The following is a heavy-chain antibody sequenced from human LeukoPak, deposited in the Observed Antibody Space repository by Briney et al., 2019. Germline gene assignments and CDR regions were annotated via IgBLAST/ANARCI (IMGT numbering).Heavy chain of an antibody. CDR1: GFTFSNAW. D-gene: IGHD3-3*01. V-gene: IGHV3-15*01. Sequence: GGSLRLSCAASGFTFSNAWMSWVRQAPGKGLEWVGRIKSKTDGGTTDYAAPVKGRFTISRDDSKNTLYLQMNSLRAEDTAMYCCARDWGVVDGAVLRGSYFDYWGQGTPVTVSS. J-gene: IGHJ4*02. CDR2: IKSKTDGGTT. CDR3: ARDWGVVDGAVLRGSYFDY.